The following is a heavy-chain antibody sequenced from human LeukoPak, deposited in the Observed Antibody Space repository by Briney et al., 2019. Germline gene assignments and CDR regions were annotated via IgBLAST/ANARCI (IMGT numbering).Heavy chain of an antibody. V-gene: IGHV1-2*02. Sequence: ASVRVSCKLSGNTIIDYYINWMRQAPGQGLEWMGWINPKNGGTKYAQTFQGGVTVTWDTSISTAYMELSRLTSDDTAVYYCARDVPILDTDGYDAFDIWGQGTLVPVS. J-gene: IGHJ3*02. CDR2: INPKNGGT. D-gene: IGHD5-24*01. CDR1: GNTIIDYY. CDR3: ARDVPILDTDGYDAFDI.